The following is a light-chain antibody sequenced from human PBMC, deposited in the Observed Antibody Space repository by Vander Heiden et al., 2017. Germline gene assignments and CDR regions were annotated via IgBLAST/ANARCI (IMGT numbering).Light chain of an antibody. V-gene: IGKV1-12*01. J-gene: IGKJ2*01. CDR3: QQSNSFPYT. CDR1: QDISRW. Sequence: DIQMTQSPSSVSASVGDRVTITCRASQDISRWLAWYQQKGGKAPELLISVASSLQSGVPSRFSGSGSGTDFTLTISNLQPEDFATYYCQQSNSFPYTFGQGTKLEIK. CDR2: VAS.